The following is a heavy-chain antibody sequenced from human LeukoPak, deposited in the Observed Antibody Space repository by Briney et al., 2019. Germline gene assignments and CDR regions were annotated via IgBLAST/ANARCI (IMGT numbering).Heavy chain of an antibody. J-gene: IGHJ5*02. CDR1: GDSISTSNSY. Sequence: SETLSLTCTVSGDSISTSNSYWGWIRQPPGKGLEWIGSIYPSGSTYYYPSLKSRVTISLDTSKNQFSLKLSSVTAADTAVYYCARAYFSSWYMNWFDPWGQGTLVTVSS. D-gene: IGHD6-13*01. V-gene: IGHV4-39*07. CDR2: IYPSGST. CDR3: ARAYFSSWYMNWFDP.